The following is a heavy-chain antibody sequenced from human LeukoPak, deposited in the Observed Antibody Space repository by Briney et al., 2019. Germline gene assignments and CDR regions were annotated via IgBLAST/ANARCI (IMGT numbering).Heavy chain of an antibody. Sequence: GASVKVSCKASGYTFTGYYMHWVRQAPGQGLEWMGWINPNRGGTNYAQKFQGRVTMTRDTSISTAYMELSRLRSDDTAVYYCARDHPTVVAATRSDAFDIWGQGTMVTVSS. D-gene: IGHD2-15*01. CDR1: GYTFTGYY. J-gene: IGHJ3*02. V-gene: IGHV1-2*02. CDR2: INPNRGGT. CDR3: ARDHPTVVAATRSDAFDI.